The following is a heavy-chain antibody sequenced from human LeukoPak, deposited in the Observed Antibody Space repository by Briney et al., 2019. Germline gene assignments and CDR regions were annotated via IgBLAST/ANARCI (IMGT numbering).Heavy chain of an antibody. J-gene: IGHJ4*02. V-gene: IGHV3-48*03. CDR3: ARGRPEFFGSGTYLND. Sequence: PGGSLRLSRAASGFSVSTYEMNWVRQAPGKGLECVPYISSSGTTISYADSVEGRFTISRDNAKNSLYLEMNSLRVEDTAVYYCARGRPEFFGSGTYLNDWGQGTLVTVSS. CDR2: ISSSGTTI. CDR1: GFSVSTYE. D-gene: IGHD3-10*01.